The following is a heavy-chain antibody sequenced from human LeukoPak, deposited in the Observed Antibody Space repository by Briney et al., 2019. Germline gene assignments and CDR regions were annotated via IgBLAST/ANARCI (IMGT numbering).Heavy chain of an antibody. V-gene: IGHV3-21*01. CDR1: GFTFSSYE. Sequence: PGGPLRLSCAASGFTFSSYEMNWVRQAPGKGLEWVSSISSSSSYIYYADSVKGRFTISRDNAKNSLYLQMNSLRAEDTAVYYCARAWDPPTMVRGYPIPGYWGQGTLVTVSS. CDR2: ISSSSSYI. J-gene: IGHJ4*02. CDR3: ARAWDPPTMVRGYPIPGY. D-gene: IGHD3-10*01.